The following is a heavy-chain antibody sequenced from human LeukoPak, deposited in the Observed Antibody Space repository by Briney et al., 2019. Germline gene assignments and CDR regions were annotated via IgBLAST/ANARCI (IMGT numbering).Heavy chain of an antibody. CDR1: GFPFCDYY. J-gene: IGHJ5*02. CDR3: ARDYYGGGWFDP. V-gene: IGHV3-11*04. CDR2: ISSSGSTI. D-gene: IGHD4-23*01. Sequence: GGSLRLSCAASGFPFCDYYMSWIRQATGKRLEGVSYISSSGSTIYYADSVKGRFTISRDNAKYSLYLQMSSLRAEDTAVYYCARDYYGGGWFDPWGQGTLVTVSS.